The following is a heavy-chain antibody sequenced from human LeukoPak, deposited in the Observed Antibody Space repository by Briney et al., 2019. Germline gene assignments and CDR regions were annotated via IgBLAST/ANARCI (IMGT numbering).Heavy chain of an antibody. CDR1: GGSISSYY. D-gene: IGHD3-3*01. CDR3: ARSLWGHPYLEWPYWFDP. Sequence: SETLSLTCTVSGGSISSYYWSWIRQPPGKGLEWIGYIYYSGSTNYNPSLKSRVTISVDTSKNQFSLKLSSVTAADTAVYYCARSLWGHPYLEWPYWFDPWGQGTLVTVSS. V-gene: IGHV4-59*01. CDR2: IYYSGST. J-gene: IGHJ5*02.